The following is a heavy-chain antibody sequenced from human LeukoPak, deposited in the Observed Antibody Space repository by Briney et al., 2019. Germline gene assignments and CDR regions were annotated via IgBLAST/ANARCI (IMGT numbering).Heavy chain of an antibody. CDR1: GFTFSSYA. CDR2: ISGSGGST. Sequence: GGSLRLSCAASGFTFSSYAMSWVRQAPGKGLEWVSAISGSGGSTYYADSVKGRFTISRDNSKNTLYLQMNSLRAEDTAVYYCARDLDSSSYYPLDYWGQGTLVTVSS. V-gene: IGHV3-23*01. CDR3: ARDLDSSSYYPLDY. J-gene: IGHJ4*02. D-gene: IGHD3-22*01.